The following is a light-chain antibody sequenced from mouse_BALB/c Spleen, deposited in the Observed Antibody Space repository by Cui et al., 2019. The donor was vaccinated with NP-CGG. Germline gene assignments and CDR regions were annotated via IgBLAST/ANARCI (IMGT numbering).Light chain of an antibody. CDR2: GTK. Sequence: QAVATQDSALTTSPGETVIFTCRSSTGAVTTSNYANWVQEKSDHLFTGLIGGTKNRAPGVPARFSGSLIGDKAALTITGAQTEDEAIYFCALWYSNHWVFGGGTKTDCP. V-gene: IGLV1*01. J-gene: IGLJ1*01. CDR3: ALWYSNHWV. CDR1: TGAVTTSNY.